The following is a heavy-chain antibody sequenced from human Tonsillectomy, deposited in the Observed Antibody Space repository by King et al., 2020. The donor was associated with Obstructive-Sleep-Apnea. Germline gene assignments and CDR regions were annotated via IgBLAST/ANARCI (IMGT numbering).Heavy chain of an antibody. CDR2: IYYSGRT. J-gene: IGHJ5*02. CDR1: GGSISSSSYY. D-gene: IGHD3-3*01. Sequence: QLQESGPGLVKPSETLSLTCTVSGGSISSSSYYWGWIRQPPGKGLEWIGSIYYSGRTYYNPSLKSRVTISVDTSKKQFSLKVSSVTAAETAVYYCARGLDFWSGYYASWFDPWGQGTLVTVSS. V-gene: IGHV4-39*07. CDR3: ARGLDFWSGYYASWFDP.